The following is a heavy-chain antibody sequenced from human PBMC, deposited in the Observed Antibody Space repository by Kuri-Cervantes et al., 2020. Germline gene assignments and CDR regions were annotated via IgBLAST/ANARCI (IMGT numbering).Heavy chain of an antibody. V-gene: IGHV1-18*01. D-gene: IGHD3-3*01. CDR1: GYTFTSYG. Sequence: ASVKVSCKASGYTFTSYGISWVRQAPGQGLEWMGWISAYNGNTNYAQKLQGRVTMTTDTSTSTAYMELRSLRSDDTAVHYCARDLLEVSIFGVVIRVGYYYYGMDVWGQGTTVTVSS. J-gene: IGHJ6*02. CDR2: ISAYNGNT. CDR3: ARDLLEVSIFGVVIRVGYYYYGMDV.